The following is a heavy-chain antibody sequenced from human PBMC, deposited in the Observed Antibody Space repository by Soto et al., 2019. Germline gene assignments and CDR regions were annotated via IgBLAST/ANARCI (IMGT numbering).Heavy chain of an antibody. D-gene: IGHD6-6*01. J-gene: IGHJ4*01. Sequence: PGGSLRLSCAVSGLTVSRTQMSWVRQAPGKGLQWVSVIYSAGSTYYANAVEGRFTISRDISENKIFLELNGLTVDDTAVYYCARAREQEYSSSIFFDYWGRGTVVTVYS. V-gene: IGHV3-53*01. CDR2: IYSAGST. CDR3: ARAREQEYSSSIFFDY. CDR1: GLTVSRTQ.